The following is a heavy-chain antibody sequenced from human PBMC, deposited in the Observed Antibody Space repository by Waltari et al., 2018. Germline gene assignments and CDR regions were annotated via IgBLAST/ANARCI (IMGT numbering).Heavy chain of an antibody. V-gene: IGHV3-21*01. J-gene: IGHJ6*02. CDR3: AKAPPKGIHQWGMDV. Sequence: VQLVESGGGVVQPGRSLRLSCAASGFTFSSYGMHWVRQAPGKGLEWVSSISSSSSYIYYADSVKGRFTISRDNAKNSLYLQMNSLRAEDTAVYYCAKAPPKGIHQWGMDVWGQGTTVTVSS. CDR1: GFTFSSYG. CDR2: ISSSSSYI. D-gene: IGHD6-13*01.